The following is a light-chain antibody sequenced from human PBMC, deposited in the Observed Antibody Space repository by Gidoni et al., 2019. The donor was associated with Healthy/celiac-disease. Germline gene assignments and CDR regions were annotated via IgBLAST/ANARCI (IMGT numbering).Light chain of an antibody. CDR3: QQRSNWLT. CDR1: QSVSSY. J-gene: IGKJ4*01. Sequence: DIVLTQSPATLSLSPGERATLSCRASQSVSSYLAWYQQKPGQAPRLLIYDASNRATGIPARFSGSGSGTDFTLTISSLEPEDFAVYYRQQRSNWLTFGGGTKVEIK. CDR2: DAS. V-gene: IGKV3-11*01.